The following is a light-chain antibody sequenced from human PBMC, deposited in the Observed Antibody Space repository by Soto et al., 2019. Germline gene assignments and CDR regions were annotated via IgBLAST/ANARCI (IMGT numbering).Light chain of an antibody. CDR3: QPRSNCPPYT. J-gene: IGKJ2*01. V-gene: IGKV3-11*01. CDR1: QSVSSY. Sequence: EIVLTQSPATLSLSPGERATLSCRASQSVSSYLAWYQQQPGQAPRLLIYDASHRATGIPARFSSSGSGTDFPLSSKALETQDFVLYDCQPRSNCPPYTCGQETKLEIK. CDR2: DAS.